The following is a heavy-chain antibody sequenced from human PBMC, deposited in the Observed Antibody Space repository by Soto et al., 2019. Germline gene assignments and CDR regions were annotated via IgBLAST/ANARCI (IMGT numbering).Heavy chain of an antibody. J-gene: IGHJ4*02. CDR2: IYYSGST. CDR3: ARGVLGSSSWYTHHTFDY. Sequence: SETLSLTCTVSGGSISSGDYYWSWIRQPPGKGLEWIGYIYYSGSTYYNPSLKSRVTISVDTSKNQFSLKLSSVTAADTAVYYCARGVLGSSSWYTHHTFDYWGQGTLVTVSS. V-gene: IGHV4-30-4*01. D-gene: IGHD6-13*01. CDR1: GGSISSGDYY.